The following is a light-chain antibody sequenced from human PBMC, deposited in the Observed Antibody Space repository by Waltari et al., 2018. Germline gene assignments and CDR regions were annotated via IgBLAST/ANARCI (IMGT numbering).Light chain of an antibody. CDR1: QSISLW. CDR2: KSS. CDR3: QQFHSYVLT. V-gene: IGKV1-5*03. J-gene: IGKJ4*01. Sequence: DIQLTQSPSTLSASVGERVTIACRANQSISLWLAWYQQKPGKAPKLLISKSSILESGVPSRFSGSGSGTDFTLSISSLQPDDFATYYCQQFHSYVLTFGGGTKVEIK.